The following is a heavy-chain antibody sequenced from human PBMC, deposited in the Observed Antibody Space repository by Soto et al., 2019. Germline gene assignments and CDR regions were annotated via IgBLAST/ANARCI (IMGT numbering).Heavy chain of an antibody. CDR2: IIPILGIA. Sequence: GASVKVSCKASGGTFSSYTISWVRQAPGQGLEWMGRIIPILGIANYAQKFQGRVTITADKSTSTAYMELSSLRSEDTAVYYCASSFRSSGYLDDWGQGTLVTVSS. CDR1: GGTFSSYT. CDR3: ASSFRSSGYLDD. J-gene: IGHJ4*02. V-gene: IGHV1-69*02. D-gene: IGHD3-22*01.